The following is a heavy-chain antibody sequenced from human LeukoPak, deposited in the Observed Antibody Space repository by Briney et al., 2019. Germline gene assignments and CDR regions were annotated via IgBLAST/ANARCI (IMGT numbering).Heavy chain of an antibody. V-gene: IGHV1-2*02. CDR1: GGTFSSYA. Sequence: GASVKVSCKAPGGTFSSYAISWVRQAPGQGLEWMGWINPNSGGTNYAQKFQGRVTMSRDTSISTAYMELSRLRSDDTAVYYCAANNIAAAGIMTPSFDYWGQGTLVTVSS. CDR3: AANNIAAAGIMTPSFDY. CDR2: INPNSGGT. D-gene: IGHD6-13*01. J-gene: IGHJ4*02.